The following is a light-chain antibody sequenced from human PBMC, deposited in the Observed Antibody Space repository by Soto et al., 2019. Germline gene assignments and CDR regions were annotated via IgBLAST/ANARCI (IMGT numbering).Light chain of an antibody. CDR2: EAS. CDR3: QLRTDWPWT. J-gene: IGKJ1*01. V-gene: IGKV3-11*01. Sequence: IVLTKYPNTLSLSTREKPTLSCRASQSVTNYLTWYQQKPGQAPRLLIYEASNRATGIPARFSGSGSGTDFTLTIMNLEPEYCAVYYCQLRTDWPWTLGEGTKVDIK. CDR1: QSVTNY.